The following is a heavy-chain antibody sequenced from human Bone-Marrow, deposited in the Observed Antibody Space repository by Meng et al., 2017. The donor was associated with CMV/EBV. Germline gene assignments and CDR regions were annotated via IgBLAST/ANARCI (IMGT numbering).Heavy chain of an antibody. CDR3: ARVKDYYDSSAGFDY. D-gene: IGHD3-22*01. J-gene: IGHJ4*02. CDR2: IIPIFGTA. CDR1: GFTFSSYA. V-gene: IGHV1-69*05. Sequence: GGSLRLSCAASGFTFSSYAISWVRQAPGQGLEWMGGIIPIFGTANYAQKFQGRVTITTDESTSTAYMELSSLRSEDTAVYYCARVKDYYDSSAGFDYWGQGTLVTVSS.